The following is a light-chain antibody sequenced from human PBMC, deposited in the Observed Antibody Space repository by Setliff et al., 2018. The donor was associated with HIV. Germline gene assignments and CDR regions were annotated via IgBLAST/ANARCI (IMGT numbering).Light chain of an antibody. CDR3: TSYGGNNNFYV. CDR2: DVT. CDR1: SSDVGGYNY. J-gene: IGLJ1*01. Sequence: VLTQPPSASGSPGQSVTISCTGTSSDVGGYNYVSWYVQRPGKAPKLIIYDVTKRPSGVPDRFSGSKSGNTASLTVSGLQAEDEGDYYCTSYGGNNNFYVLGTGTKVTVL. V-gene: IGLV2-8*01.